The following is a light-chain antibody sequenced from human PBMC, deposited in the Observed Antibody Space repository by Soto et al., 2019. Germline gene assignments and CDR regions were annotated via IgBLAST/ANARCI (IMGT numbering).Light chain of an antibody. V-gene: IGKV1-33*01. J-gene: IGKJ2*01. CDR1: QDISNY. Sequence: DIQMTQSPYSLSASVGDRVTITCQASQDISNYLNLYQQKPGKATKLLIYDASNLETRVPSRFSGSGSGTDFTFTISSLQPEDIATYYCQHYDNLPPYTFGQGTKLEIK. CDR2: DAS. CDR3: QHYDNLPPYT.